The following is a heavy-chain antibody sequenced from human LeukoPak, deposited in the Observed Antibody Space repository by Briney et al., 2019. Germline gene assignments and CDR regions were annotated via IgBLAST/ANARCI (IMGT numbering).Heavy chain of an antibody. D-gene: IGHD3-22*01. CDR2: ISGSGGST. CDR1: GFTFSSYA. V-gene: IGHV3-23*01. Sequence: GGSLRLSCAASGFTFSSYAMSWVRQAPGKGLEWVSAISGSGGSTYYADSVKGRFTISRDNSKNTLYLQMNSLRAEDTAVYYCAKDVYYYDSSGYYYGINYYYMDVWGKGTTVTVSS. J-gene: IGHJ6*03. CDR3: AKDVYYYDSSGYYYGINYYYMDV.